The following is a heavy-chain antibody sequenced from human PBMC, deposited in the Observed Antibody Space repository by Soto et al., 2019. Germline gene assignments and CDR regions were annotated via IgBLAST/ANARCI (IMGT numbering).Heavy chain of an antibody. V-gene: IGHV3-33*01. CDR3: ARAEDTPMSYYYYGMDV. CDR2: IWYEGNNK. Sequence: QVQLVESGGGVAQPGRSLRLSCAASGFTFSTYGMHWVRQAPGKGLEWVAIIWYEGNNKYYADSVKGRFTISRDNSKNTLYLHMNSLRAEDTAVYYWARAEDTPMSYYYYGMDVWGQGTTGTVSS. D-gene: IGHD5-18*01. J-gene: IGHJ6*02. CDR1: GFTFSTYG.